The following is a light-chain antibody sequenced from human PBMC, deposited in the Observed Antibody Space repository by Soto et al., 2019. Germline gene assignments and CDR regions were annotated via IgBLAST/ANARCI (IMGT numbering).Light chain of an antibody. Sequence: RLTQSPSSLSASVGDRVTITCRASQGIPSYFAWYQQKPGKAPKLLIYGASTLQSGVPSRFSGSGSGTDFTLTIISLQPEDFATYYCQQLGNYPLTFGGGTKVEIK. J-gene: IGKJ4*01. CDR3: QQLGNYPLT. CDR1: QGIPSY. CDR2: GAS. V-gene: IGKV1-9*01.